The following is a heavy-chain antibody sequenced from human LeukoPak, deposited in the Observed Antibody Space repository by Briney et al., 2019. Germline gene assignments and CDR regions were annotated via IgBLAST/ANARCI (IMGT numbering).Heavy chain of an antibody. CDR3: AKDPPEYSSSSIADY. CDR2: IRYDGSNK. CDR1: GFTFSSYG. Sequence: GGSLRLSCAASGFTFSSYGMHWVRQAPGKGLEWVAFIRYDGSNKYYADSVKGRFTISRDNSKNTLYLQMNSLRAEDTAVYYCAKDPPEYSSSSIADYWGQGTLVTVSS. J-gene: IGHJ4*02. D-gene: IGHD6-6*01. V-gene: IGHV3-30*02.